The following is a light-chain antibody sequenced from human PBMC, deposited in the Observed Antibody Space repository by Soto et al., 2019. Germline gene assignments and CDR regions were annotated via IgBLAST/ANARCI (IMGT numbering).Light chain of an antibody. CDR3: SSYAGSNTYV. Sequence: QSVLAQPPSASGSPGQSVTISCTGTSSDVGGYIYVSWYQHHPGKAPKLMIYEASKRPSGVPDRFSGSKSGNTASLTVSGLQAEDEADYYCSSYAGSNTYVFGTGTRSPS. J-gene: IGLJ1*01. V-gene: IGLV2-8*01. CDR1: SSDVGGYIY. CDR2: EAS.